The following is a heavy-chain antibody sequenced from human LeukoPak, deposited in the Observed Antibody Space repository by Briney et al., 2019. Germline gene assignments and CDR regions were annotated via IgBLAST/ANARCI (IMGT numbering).Heavy chain of an antibody. CDR3: ARGIVVVPAATHYYYYYMDV. D-gene: IGHD2-2*01. V-gene: IGHV1-69*05. Sequence: GASVKVSCKASGGTFSSYAISWVRQAPGQGLEWMGGIIPIFGTANYAQKFQGRVTITTDESTSTAYMELSSLRSEDTAVYYCARGIVVVPAATHYYYYYMDVWGKGTTVTVSS. J-gene: IGHJ6*03. CDR2: IIPIFGTA. CDR1: GGTFSSYA.